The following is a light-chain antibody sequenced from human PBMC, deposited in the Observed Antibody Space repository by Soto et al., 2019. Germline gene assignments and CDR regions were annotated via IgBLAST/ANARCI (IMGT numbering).Light chain of an antibody. V-gene: IGKV3-20*01. CDR3: QQYGSSPPWK. CDR2: GAS. J-gene: IGKJ1*01. CDR1: QSVSSSY. Sequence: EIVLTQSPGTLSLSPGEGATVSCRASQSVSSSYLAWYQQKPGQAPRLLIYGASSRATGIPDRFSGSGSGTDFTLTISRLEPEDFAVYYCQQYGSSPPWKCGQGNTV.